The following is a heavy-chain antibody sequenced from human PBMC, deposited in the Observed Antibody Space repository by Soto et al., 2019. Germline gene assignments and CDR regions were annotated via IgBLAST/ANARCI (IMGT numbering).Heavy chain of an antibody. CDR1: GFSLFTDGVN. Sequence: QITLKESGPTLVNPTQTLTLTCTFSGFSLFTDGVNVAWIRQSPGKAPEWLANIYWNEDRRYRPSLRNRLTITKDTSKNQVVLTMTNMGPMDTATYYCAHRDAKVAYDSWGQGTLVTVSS. J-gene: IGHJ5*02. CDR3: AHRDAKVAYDS. V-gene: IGHV2-5*01. D-gene: IGHD3-3*01. CDR2: IYWNEDR.